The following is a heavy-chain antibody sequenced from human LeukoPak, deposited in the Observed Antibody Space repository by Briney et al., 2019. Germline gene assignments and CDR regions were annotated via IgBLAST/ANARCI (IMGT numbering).Heavy chain of an antibody. CDR2: IYYSGST. V-gene: IGHV4-59*11. CDR3: AREEVCFGEPQCACDV. J-gene: IGHJ3*01. D-gene: IGHD3-10*01. CDR1: GFTFSDHY. Sequence: GSLRLSCAVSGFTFSDHYMDWVRQAPGKGLEWSGYIYYSGSTNYNPSLKSRVTISVDTSKNQFSLKLSSVTAADTAVYYCAREEVCFGEPQCACDVWGQGTVVTVSS.